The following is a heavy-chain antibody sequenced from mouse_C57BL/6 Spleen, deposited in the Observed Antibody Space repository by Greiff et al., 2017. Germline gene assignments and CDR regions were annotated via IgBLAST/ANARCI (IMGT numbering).Heavy chain of an antibody. Sequence: VQLVESGAELVKPGASVKLSCKASGYTFTEYTIHWVKQRSGQGLEWIGWFYPGSGSIKYNEKFKDKATLTADKSSSTVYMELSRLTSEDSAVYFCARHEGKFITTVVGAMDYWGQGTSVTVSS. CDR1: GYTFTEYT. CDR3: ARHEGKFITTVVGAMDY. D-gene: IGHD1-1*01. J-gene: IGHJ4*01. CDR2: FYPGSGSI. V-gene: IGHV1-62-2*01.